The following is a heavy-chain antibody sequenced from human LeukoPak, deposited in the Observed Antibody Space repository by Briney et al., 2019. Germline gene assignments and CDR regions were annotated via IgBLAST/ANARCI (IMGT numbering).Heavy chain of an antibody. CDR2: IYYSGTT. CDR3: ARRGSTYYYGSGSYYNVWYFDY. CDR1: GGSISSSSYY. V-gene: IGHV4-39*01. D-gene: IGHD3-10*01. J-gene: IGHJ4*02. Sequence: SDTLSLTCTVSGGSISSSSYYWGWIRQPPGQGPVWIGSIYYSGTTYYHTSLKSRVTISVDTSKNQYSLRLSSVTAADTAVYYCARRGSTYYYGSGSYYNVWYFDYWGQGTLVTVSS.